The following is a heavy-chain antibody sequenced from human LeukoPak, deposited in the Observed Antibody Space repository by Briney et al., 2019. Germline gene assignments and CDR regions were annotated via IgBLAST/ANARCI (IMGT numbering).Heavy chain of an antibody. CDR1: GFTFSSYA. CDR2: IYSGGST. CDR3: AKDKYSGYDWGFDY. J-gene: IGHJ4*02. Sequence: GGSLRLSCAASGFTFSSYAMHWVRQAPGKGLEWVSVIYSGGSTYYADSVKGRFTISRDNSKNTLYLQMNSLRAEDTAVYYCAKDKYSGYDWGFDYWGQGTLVTVSS. V-gene: IGHV3-23*03. D-gene: IGHD5-12*01.